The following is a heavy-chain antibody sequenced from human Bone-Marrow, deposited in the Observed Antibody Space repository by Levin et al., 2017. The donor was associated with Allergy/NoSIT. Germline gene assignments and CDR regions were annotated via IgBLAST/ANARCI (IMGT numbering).Heavy chain of an antibody. CDR2: IYSGGST. CDR1: GFTVSSNY. CDR3: ARVGYSYGLYFDY. D-gene: IGHD5-18*01. V-gene: IGHV3-53*01. Sequence: GGSLRLSCAASGFTVSSNYMSWVRQAPGKGLEWVSVIYSGGSTYYADSVKGRFTISRDNSKNTLYLQMNSLRAEDTAVYYCARVGYSYGLYFDYWGQGTLVTVSS. J-gene: IGHJ4*02.